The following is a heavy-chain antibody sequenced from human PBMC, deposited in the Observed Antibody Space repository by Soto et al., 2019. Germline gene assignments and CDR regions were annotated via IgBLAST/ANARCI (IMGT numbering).Heavy chain of an antibody. CDR2: IWYDVSNK. Sequence: GGSLRLSCAASGFTFSSYGMHWVRQAPGKGLEKVAVIWYDVSNKYYADSVKGRFTISRDNSKNSLYLQMNSLRAEDTAVYYCARDPVRWLQFPPDYWGQGTLVTVSS. J-gene: IGHJ4*02. CDR1: GFTFSSYG. D-gene: IGHD5-12*01. CDR3: ARDPVRWLQFPPDY. V-gene: IGHV3-33*01.